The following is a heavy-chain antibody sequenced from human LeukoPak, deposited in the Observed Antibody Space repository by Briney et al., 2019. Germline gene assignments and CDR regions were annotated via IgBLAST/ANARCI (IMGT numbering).Heavy chain of an antibody. CDR1: GVSFTSHF. V-gene: IGHV4-59*11. CDR2: ISYTGST. Sequence: SETLSLTCTVSGVSFTSHFWTWIRQSPGTGLEWIGYISYTGSTNYNPSLKSRVSISIDTSRNQFSLRLSSVTAADTGVYYCARDLVTVTKGFDIWGQGTMVSVSS. CDR3: ARDLVTVTKGFDI. J-gene: IGHJ3*02. D-gene: IGHD4-17*01.